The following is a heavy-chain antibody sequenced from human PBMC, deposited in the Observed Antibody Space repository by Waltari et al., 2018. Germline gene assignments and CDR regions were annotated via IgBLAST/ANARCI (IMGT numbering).Heavy chain of an antibody. Sequence: QVQLVQSGAEVKKPGASVKVSCKASGYPFTRYGLSWVRQAPGQGLEWMGWISAYNGNTNNAQKLQGRVTMTTDTSTSTAYMELRSLRSDDTAVYYCARALSRHIGYGPPFGYWGQGTLVTVSS. CDR2: ISAYNGNT. V-gene: IGHV1-18*01. CDR1: GYPFTRYG. CDR3: ARALSRHIGYGPPFGY. D-gene: IGHD5-18*01. J-gene: IGHJ4*02.